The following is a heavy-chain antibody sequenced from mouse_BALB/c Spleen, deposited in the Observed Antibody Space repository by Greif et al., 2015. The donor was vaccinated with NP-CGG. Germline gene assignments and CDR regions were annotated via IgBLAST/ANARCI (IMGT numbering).Heavy chain of an antibody. J-gene: IGHJ1*01. CDR3: ARDANYWYFDV. V-gene: IGHV7-1*02. CDR1: GFTFSDFY. CDR2: SRNKANDYTT. Sequence: EVMLVESGGGLVQPGGSLRLSCATSGFTFSDFYMEWVRQPPGKRLEWIAASRNKANDYTTEYSASVKGRVIVSRDTSQSILYLQMNALRAEDTAIYYCARDANYWYFDVWGAGTTVTVSS.